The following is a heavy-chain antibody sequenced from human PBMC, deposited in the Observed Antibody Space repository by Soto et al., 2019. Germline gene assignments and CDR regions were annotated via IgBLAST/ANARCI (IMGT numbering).Heavy chain of an antibody. CDR3: ARAVVVGYSSGTDY. D-gene: IGHD6-19*01. CDR2: ISYDGSKK. CDR1: GFTFSSYA. Sequence: QVQLVESGGGVVQPGRSLRLSCAASGFTFSSYAMHWVRQAPGKGLEWVAVISYDGSKKYYADSVKGRFTISRDNSKNTLYLQMNSLRAEATAVYYCARAVVVGYSSGTDYWGQGTLFTVSS. J-gene: IGHJ4*02. V-gene: IGHV3-30-3*01.